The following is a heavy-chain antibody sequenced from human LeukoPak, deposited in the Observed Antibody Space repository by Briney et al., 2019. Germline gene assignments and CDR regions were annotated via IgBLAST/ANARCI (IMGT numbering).Heavy chain of an antibody. CDR3: ARDMTRGSPFDY. J-gene: IGHJ4*02. CDR2: INSDGSST. V-gene: IGHV3-74*01. D-gene: IGHD1-26*01. Sequence: PGGSLRLSYAASGFTFSSYWMHWVRQAPGKGLVWVSRINSDGSSTSYADSVKGRFTISRDNAKNTLYLQMNSLRAEDTAVYYCARDMTRGSPFDYWGQGTLVTVSS. CDR1: GFTFSSYW.